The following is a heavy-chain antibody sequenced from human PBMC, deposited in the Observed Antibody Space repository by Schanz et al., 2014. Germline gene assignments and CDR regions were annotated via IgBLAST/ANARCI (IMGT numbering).Heavy chain of an antibody. CDR1: EFTFSSYN. J-gene: IGHJ4*02. V-gene: IGHV3-33*08. Sequence: VQLVESGGGLVKPGGSLRLSCEASEFTFSSYNMNWVRQAPGKGLEWVAVIWYDENNKYYADSVKGRFTMSRDNSKNTLYLQMNSLRAEDTAVYYCARANYRRKINFDYWGRGTLVTVSS. CDR3: ARANYRRKINFDY. D-gene: IGHD3-10*01. CDR2: IWYDENNK.